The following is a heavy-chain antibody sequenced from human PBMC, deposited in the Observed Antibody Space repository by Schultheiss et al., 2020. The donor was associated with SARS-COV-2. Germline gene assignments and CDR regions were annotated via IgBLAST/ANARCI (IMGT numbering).Heavy chain of an antibody. CDR2: ISAYNGNT. CDR3: ARDSSSRYYGMDV. J-gene: IGHJ6*02. D-gene: IGHD2-2*01. CDR1: GYTFTSYG. V-gene: IGHV1-18*04. Sequence: ASVKVSCKTSGYTFTSYGISWVRQAPGQGLEWMGWISAYNGNTNYAQKFQGRVTITADESTSTAYMELSSLRSEDTAVYYCARDSSSRYYGMDVWGQGTTVTVSS.